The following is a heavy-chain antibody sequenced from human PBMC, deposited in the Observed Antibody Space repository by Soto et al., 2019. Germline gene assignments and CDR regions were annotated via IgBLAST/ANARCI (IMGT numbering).Heavy chain of an antibody. CDR1: GFTFRNYW. J-gene: IGHJ4*02. CDR2: IKEDGSKK. D-gene: IGHD1-20*01. Sequence: EVQLVESGGGLVQPGGSLRLSCAASGFTFRNYWMSWVRQAPGKGLEWVANIKEDGSKKNFVDSVKGRFTISRDNAKNLLYLQMNSLRTEDTAVYYCAREGDNWNDFDYWGQGTLVTVPS. CDR3: AREGDNWNDFDY. V-gene: IGHV3-7*01.